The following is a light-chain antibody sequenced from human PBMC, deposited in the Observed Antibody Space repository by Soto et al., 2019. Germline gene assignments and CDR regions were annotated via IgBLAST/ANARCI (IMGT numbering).Light chain of an antibody. CDR1: QTVRTNY. V-gene: IGKV3-20*01. CDR2: GAS. Sequence: EIVLTQSPGTLSLSPGERATLSCRASQTVRTNYLAWFQHKPGQAPRLLIYGASSRVTGIPDRSSGSGSGTVFTLTINRLEPEDFAVYFCQQYGDSPLTFGGGTEVVIK. J-gene: IGKJ4*01. CDR3: QQYGDSPLT.